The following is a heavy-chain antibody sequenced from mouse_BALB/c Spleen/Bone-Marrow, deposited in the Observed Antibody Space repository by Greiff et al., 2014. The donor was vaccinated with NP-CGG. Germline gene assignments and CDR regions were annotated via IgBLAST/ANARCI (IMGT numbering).Heavy chain of an antibody. J-gene: IGHJ3*01. CDR2: IRLKSNNYAT. CDR1: GFTFSNYW. V-gene: IGHV6-6*02. D-gene: IGHD1-1*01. Sequence: LQQSGGGLVQPGGSMKLSCVASGFTFSNYWMNWVRQSPEKGLEWVAEIRLKSNNYATHYAESVKGRFTISRDDSKSSVYLQMNNLRTEDTGIYYCTDYSWFPYWGQGTLVTVSA. CDR3: TDYSWFPY.